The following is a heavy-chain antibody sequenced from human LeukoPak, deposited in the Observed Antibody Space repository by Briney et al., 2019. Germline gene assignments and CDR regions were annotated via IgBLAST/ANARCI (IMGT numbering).Heavy chain of an antibody. CDR1: GFTFSSYW. Sequence: GGSLRLSCAASGFTFSSYWMSWVRQAPGKGLEWVANIQQHGSEKFYVDSVKGRFTISRDDASNSLYLQMNSLRAADTAVYYCARRHDYADYGGQGALVTVSS. J-gene: IGHJ4*02. CDR3: ARRHDYADY. V-gene: IGHV3-7*01. CDR2: IQQHGSEK.